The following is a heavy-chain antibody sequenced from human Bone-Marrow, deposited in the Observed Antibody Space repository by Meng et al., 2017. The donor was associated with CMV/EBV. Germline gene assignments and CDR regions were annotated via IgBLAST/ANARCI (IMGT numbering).Heavy chain of an antibody. CDR3: ASALMVYAYEGPFDY. V-gene: IGHV3-30*04. D-gene: IGHD2-8*01. CDR2: ISYDGSNK. Sequence: GESLKISCAASGFTFSSYAMHWVRQAPGKGLEWVAVISYDGSNKYYADSVKGRFTISRDNSKNTLYLQMNSLRAEDTAVYYCASALMVYAYEGPFDYWGQGNLVNFAS. J-gene: IGHJ4*02. CDR1: GFTFSSYA.